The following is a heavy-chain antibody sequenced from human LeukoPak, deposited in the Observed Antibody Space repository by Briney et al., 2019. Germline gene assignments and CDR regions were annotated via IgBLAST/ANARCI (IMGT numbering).Heavy chain of an antibody. D-gene: IGHD6-19*01. J-gene: IGHJ3*02. CDR1: GGSFSGYY. CDR2: INHSGST. V-gene: IGHV4-34*01. CDR3: ARDRPGIAVAGDAFDI. Sequence: SETLSLTCAVYGGSFSGYYWSWIRQPPGKGLEWIGEINHSGSTNYNPSLKSRVTISVDTSKNQFSLKLRSVTAADTAVYSCARDRPGIAVAGDAFDIWGQGTMVTVSS.